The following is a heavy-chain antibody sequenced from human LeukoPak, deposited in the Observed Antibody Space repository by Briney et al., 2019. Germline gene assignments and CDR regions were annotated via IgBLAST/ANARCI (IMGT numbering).Heavy chain of an antibody. CDR3: ASDFTAYTTGGAFDY. Sequence: PGRSLRLSCAASGFTFSSYAMHWVRQAPGKGLEWVAVISYDGSNKYYADSVKGRFTISRDNSKNTLDLQMNSLRSEDTAVYYCASDFTAYTTGGAFDYWGQGTLVTVSS. J-gene: IGHJ4*02. V-gene: IGHV3-30-3*01. CDR1: GFTFSSYA. CDR2: ISYDGSNK. D-gene: IGHD2/OR15-2a*01.